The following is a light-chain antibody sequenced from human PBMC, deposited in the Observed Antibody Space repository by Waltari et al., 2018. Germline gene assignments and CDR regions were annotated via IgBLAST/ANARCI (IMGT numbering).Light chain of an antibody. J-gene: IGKJ1*01. Sequence: DILMTQSPDSLAVSLGERATINCRSSQTVLYSSNNKNYLAWYQQRPGQPPKLLIYWASTRDSGVPDRFSGSGSGTDFTLTISSLLSEDVAVYYCQQYYAIPRTFGQGTKVEIK. CDR3: QQYYAIPRT. V-gene: IGKV4-1*01. CDR1: QTVLYSSNNKNY. CDR2: WAS.